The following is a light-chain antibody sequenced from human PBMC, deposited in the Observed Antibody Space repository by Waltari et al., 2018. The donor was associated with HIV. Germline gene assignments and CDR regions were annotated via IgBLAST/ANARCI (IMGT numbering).Light chain of an antibody. CDR1: QIISTY. CDR3: QQSYRVPVT. CDR2: GAS. V-gene: IGKV1-39*01. J-gene: IGKJ5*01. Sequence: DVQMTQSPSSLSASVGDTVSLTCRSNQIISTYLNWYQQRPGTAPKLLIYGASTLHSGIPSRFSGSGSGTHFILTITTLQPEDFGTYFCQQSYRVPVTFGQGTRLDI.